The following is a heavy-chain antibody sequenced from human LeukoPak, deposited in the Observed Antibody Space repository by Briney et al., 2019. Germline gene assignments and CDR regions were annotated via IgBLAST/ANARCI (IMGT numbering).Heavy chain of an antibody. Sequence: PSETLSLTCTVSGGSISSSSYYWGWIRQPPGKGLEWIGSIYYSGGTYYNPSLKSRVTISVDTSKNQFSLKLSSVTAADTAVYYCARVDFDWTFDYWGQGTLVTVSS. CDR1: GGSISSSSYY. J-gene: IGHJ4*02. CDR2: IYYSGGT. CDR3: ARVDFDWTFDY. D-gene: IGHD3-9*01. V-gene: IGHV4-39*01.